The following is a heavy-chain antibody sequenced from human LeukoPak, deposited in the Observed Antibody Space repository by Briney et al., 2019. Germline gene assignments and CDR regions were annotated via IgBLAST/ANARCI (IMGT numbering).Heavy chain of an antibody. CDR3: ARSAPYCSSTSCYDYYYYMDV. J-gene: IGHJ6*03. D-gene: IGHD2-2*01. Sequence: ASVKVSCKASGHTFTSYDINWVRQATGQGLEWMGWMNPNSGNTGYAQKFQGRVTMTRNTSISTAYMELSSLRSEDTAVYYCARSAPYCSSTSCYDYYYYMDVWGKGTTVTVSS. V-gene: IGHV1-8*01. CDR2: MNPNSGNT. CDR1: GHTFTSYD.